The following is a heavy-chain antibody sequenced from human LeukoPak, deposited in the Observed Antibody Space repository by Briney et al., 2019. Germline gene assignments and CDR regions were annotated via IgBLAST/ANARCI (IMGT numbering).Heavy chain of an antibody. CDR2: ISYDGSNK. Sequence: GGSLRLSCAASGFTFSSYAMHWVRQAPGKGLEWVAVISYDGSNKYYTDSVKGRFTISRDNSKNSLYLQMNSPRAEDTAVYYCARCYGPTYYYYMGVWGKGTTVTVSS. J-gene: IGHJ6*03. D-gene: IGHD2-2*01. V-gene: IGHV3-30*04. CDR3: ARCYGPTYYYYMGV. CDR1: GFTFSSYA.